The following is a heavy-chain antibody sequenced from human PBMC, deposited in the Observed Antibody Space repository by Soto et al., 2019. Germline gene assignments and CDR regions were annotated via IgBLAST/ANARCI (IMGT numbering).Heavy chain of an antibody. D-gene: IGHD2-21*02. Sequence: EVQLVESGGGLVQPGGSLRLSCAASGLTVSSNYINWVRQAPGKGLEWVSVIYSSGSTDYADSVKGRFTISRDKSKNTLYLQMNNLRADDTAVYYCARGLYGGNSYWYFDLWGRGTLVTVSS. CDR3: ARGLYGGNSYWYFDL. J-gene: IGHJ2*01. V-gene: IGHV3-66*01. CDR2: IYSSGST. CDR1: GLTVSSNY.